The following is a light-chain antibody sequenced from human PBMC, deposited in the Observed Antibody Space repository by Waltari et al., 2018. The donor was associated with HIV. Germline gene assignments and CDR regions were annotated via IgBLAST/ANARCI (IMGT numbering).Light chain of an antibody. CDR3: SSYTSSSSYV. J-gene: IGLJ1*01. CDR1: DSDIGGYNY. CDR2: EVN. V-gene: IGLV2-14*03. Sequence: QSVLTPTASVSGSPGQSVTISCTGADSDIGGYNYFSWHQQYPGKAPKLIIYEVNIRPSGISHRFSGSKSGNTASLTISGLQAEDESDYYCSSYTSSSSYVFGSGTKVTVL.